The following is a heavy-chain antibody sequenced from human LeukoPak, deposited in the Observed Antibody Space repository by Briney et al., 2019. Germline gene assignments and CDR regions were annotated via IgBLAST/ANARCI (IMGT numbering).Heavy chain of an antibody. D-gene: IGHD4/OR15-4a*01. CDR2: ISGSGGST. J-gene: IGHJ4*02. V-gene: IGHV3-23*01. CDR1: GFTFSSFV. Sequence: GGSLRLSCAASGFTFSSFVMSWVRQAPGKGLEWVSAISGSGGSTYYADSVKGRFTISRDNSKNTLYLQMNSLRADDTAVYYCARRAGAYSHPYDYWGQGTPVTVSS. CDR3: ARRAGAYSHPYDY.